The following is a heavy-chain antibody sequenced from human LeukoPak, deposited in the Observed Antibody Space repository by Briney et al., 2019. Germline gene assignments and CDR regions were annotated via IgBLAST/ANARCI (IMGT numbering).Heavy chain of an antibody. J-gene: IGHJ4*02. CDR1: GFTFNSYS. Sequence: PGGSLRLSCAASGFTFNSYSMNWVRQAPGKGLEWVSSISSSRTYIYYADSVKGRFTISRDNAKNSLYLQMNSLRAEDTAVYYCARSMGITGSWYYFDYWGQGTLVTVSS. CDR3: ARSMGITGSWYYFDY. D-gene: IGHD2-8*02. V-gene: IGHV3-21*01. CDR2: ISSSRTYI.